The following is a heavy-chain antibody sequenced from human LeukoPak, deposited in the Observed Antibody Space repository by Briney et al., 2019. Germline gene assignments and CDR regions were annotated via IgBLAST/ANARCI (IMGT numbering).Heavy chain of an antibody. Sequence: PSETLSLTCTVSGYSISSGYYWGWIRQPPGKGLEWIGSIYHSGSTYYNPSLKSRVTISVDTSKNQFSLKLSSVTAADTAVYYCARGHGYSPNWFDPWGQGTLVTVSS. V-gene: IGHV4-38-2*02. CDR2: IYHSGST. J-gene: IGHJ5*02. CDR3: ARGHGYSPNWFDP. D-gene: IGHD5-18*01. CDR1: GYSISSGYY.